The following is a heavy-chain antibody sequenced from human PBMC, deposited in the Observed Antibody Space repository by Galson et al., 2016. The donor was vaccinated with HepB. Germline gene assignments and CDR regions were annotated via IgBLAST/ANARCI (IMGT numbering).Heavy chain of an antibody. V-gene: IGHV3-33*01. J-gene: IGHJ4*02. D-gene: IGHD2-21*02. CDR1: GFTFSSYA. CDR2: IWYDGTYK. Sequence: SLRLSCAASGFTFSSYAMHWVRQAPGKGLEWVAIIWYDGTYKYCADSVKGRFTISRDNSKHTLYLQMNSLRAEDTAVYYCARGGETASFDYWGQGTLVTVSS. CDR3: ARGGETASFDY.